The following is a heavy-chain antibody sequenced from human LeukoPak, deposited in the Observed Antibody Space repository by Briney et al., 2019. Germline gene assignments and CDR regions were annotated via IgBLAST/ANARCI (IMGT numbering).Heavy chain of an antibody. CDR1: GYSFTDYW. CDR3: ARHRGSGYYDY. CDR2: IYPGDSDT. V-gene: IGHV5-51*01. J-gene: IGHJ4*02. Sequence: GESPKISCKGSGYSFTDYWIGWVRQMPGKGLEWLGIIYPGDSDTSYSPSFQGQVTVSADRSISTAYLQWSSLKASDTAMYYCARHRGSGYYDYWGQGTLVTVSS. D-gene: IGHD3-22*01.